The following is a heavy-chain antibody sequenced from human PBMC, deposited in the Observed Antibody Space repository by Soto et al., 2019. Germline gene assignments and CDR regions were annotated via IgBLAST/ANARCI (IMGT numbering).Heavy chain of an antibody. CDR1: GFTFSSYA. D-gene: IGHD3-22*01. CDR2: ISGSGGST. J-gene: IGHJ4*02. V-gene: IGHV3-23*01. Sequence: GGSLRLSCAASGFTFSSYAMSWVRQAPGKGLEWVSAISGSGGSTYYADSVKGRFTISRDNSKNTLYLQMNSLRAEDTAVYYCERAGNYYDFLATFDYWGQGTLVTVSS. CDR3: ERAGNYYDFLATFDY.